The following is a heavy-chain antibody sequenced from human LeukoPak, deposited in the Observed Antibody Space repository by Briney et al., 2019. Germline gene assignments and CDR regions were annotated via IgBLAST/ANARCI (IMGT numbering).Heavy chain of an antibody. J-gene: IGHJ6*03. CDR2: IRSDGSSQ. CDR3: AKNDRTNCYYYYYMDV. Sequence: GGSLRLSCAASGFTFSDYGMHWVRQAPGKGLEWVAFIRSDGSSQYYADSVKGRFTISRDNSKNTLYLQMNSLRPEDTAVYFCAKNDRTNCYYYYYMDVWGKGTTVTISS. D-gene: IGHD1/OR15-1a*01. V-gene: IGHV3-30*02. CDR1: GFTFSDYG.